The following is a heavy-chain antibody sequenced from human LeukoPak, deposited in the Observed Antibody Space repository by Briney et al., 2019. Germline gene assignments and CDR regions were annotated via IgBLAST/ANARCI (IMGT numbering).Heavy chain of an antibody. Sequence: GASVKVSCKASGYTFTGYYMHWVRQAPGQGLEWMGWINPNSGGTNYAQKFQGRVTMTRDTSISAAYMELSRLRSDDTAVYYCARDRDYGDSSDYWGQGTLVTVSS. CDR1: GYTFTGYY. CDR3: ARDRDYGDSSDY. CDR2: INPNSGGT. D-gene: IGHD4-17*01. J-gene: IGHJ4*02. V-gene: IGHV1-2*02.